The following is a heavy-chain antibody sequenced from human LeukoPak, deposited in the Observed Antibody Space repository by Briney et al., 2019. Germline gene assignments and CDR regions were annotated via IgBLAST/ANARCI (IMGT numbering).Heavy chain of an antibody. CDR1: GFTFSSYA. CDR3: TKGAAAKIGAYSGYGLKDY. V-gene: IGHV3-23*01. Sequence: GGSLRLSCAASGFTFSSYAMSWVRQAPGKGLEWVSVISGSGDGTYYADSVKGRFTVSRDNSKNTMYLQLNTLRAEDTAVYYCTKGAAAKIGAYSGYGLKDYWGQGTLVTVSS. D-gene: IGHD5-12*01. J-gene: IGHJ4*02. CDR2: ISGSGDGT.